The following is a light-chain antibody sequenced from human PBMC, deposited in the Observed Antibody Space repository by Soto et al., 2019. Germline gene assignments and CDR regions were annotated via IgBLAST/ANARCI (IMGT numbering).Light chain of an antibody. J-gene: IGKJ1*01. CDR3: QQDDSFWT. V-gene: IGKV1-5*01. Sequence: DIQMTQSPSTLSASVGDRVTITCRASQHINNWVAWYQQRSGEAPRLLIYDASTLESGVPSRFSGSGSGTEFTLTISKLRHDDFANYYCQQDDSFWTFGHGTKVEMK. CDR1: QHINNW. CDR2: DAS.